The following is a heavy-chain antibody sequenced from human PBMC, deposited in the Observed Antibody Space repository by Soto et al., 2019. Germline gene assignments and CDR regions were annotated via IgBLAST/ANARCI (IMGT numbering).Heavy chain of an antibody. D-gene: IGHD3-10*01. CDR2: ISGSGGTT. V-gene: IGHV3-23*01. J-gene: IGHJ4*02. CDR1: GFTFSSNS. Sequence: EVQLLESGGGLVQPGGSLRISCLASGFTFSSNSMSWVRQAPGKGLEWVSAISGSGGTTFHADSVKGRFAVSRDNSNSTLYLEMDSLSAEYTAVYYCAKQRADFGSGSDTFFLDNWGRGTLVTVSS. CDR3: AKQRADFGSGSDTFFLDN.